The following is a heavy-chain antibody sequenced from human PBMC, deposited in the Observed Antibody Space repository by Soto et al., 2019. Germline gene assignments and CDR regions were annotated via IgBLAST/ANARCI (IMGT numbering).Heavy chain of an antibody. J-gene: IGHJ6*02. D-gene: IGHD3-3*01. Sequence: ASVKVSCKASGYTFTSYGISWVRQAPGQGLEWMGWISAYNGNTNYAQKLQGRVTMTTDTSTSTAYMELRSLRSDDTAVYYCARGDRDDYDFWSGSYGMDVWGQGTTVTVSS. CDR2: ISAYNGNT. V-gene: IGHV1-18*01. CDR3: ARGDRDDYDFWSGSYGMDV. CDR1: GYTFTSYG.